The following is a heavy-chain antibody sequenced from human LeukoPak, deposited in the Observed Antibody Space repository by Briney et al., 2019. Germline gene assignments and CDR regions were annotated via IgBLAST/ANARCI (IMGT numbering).Heavy chain of an antibody. CDR1: GGTFSSYA. V-gene: IGHV1-69*13. CDR3: ARRRGGGVEQSIYFDY. J-gene: IGHJ4*02. CDR2: IIPIFGTA. Sequence: ASVKVSCKASGGTFSSYAISWVRQAPGQGLEWMGGIIPIFGTANYAQKFQGRVTITADESTSTAYMELSSLRSEYTAVYYCARRRGGGVEQSIYFDYWGQGTLVTVSS. D-gene: IGHD6-19*01.